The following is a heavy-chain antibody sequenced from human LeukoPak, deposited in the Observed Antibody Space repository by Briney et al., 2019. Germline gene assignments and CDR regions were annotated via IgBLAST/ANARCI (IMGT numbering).Heavy chain of an antibody. J-gene: IGHJ3*02. Sequence: GGSLRLSCAASGFTFSSYSMNWVRQAPGMGLEWVSSISSSSSYIYYADSVKGRFTISRDNAKNSLYLQMNSLRAEDTAVYYCARSAKSAAFDIWGQGTMVTVSS. CDR3: ARSAKSAAFDI. CDR2: ISSSSSYI. V-gene: IGHV3-21*01. CDR1: GFTFSSYS.